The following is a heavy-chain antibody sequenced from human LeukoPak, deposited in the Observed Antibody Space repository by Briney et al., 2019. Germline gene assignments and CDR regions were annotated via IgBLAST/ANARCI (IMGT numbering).Heavy chain of an antibody. CDR2: INPNSGGT. Sequence: ASVKVSCKASGYTFTGYYMHWVRQAPGQGLEWMGWINPNSGGTNYAQKFQGRVTMTRDTSISTAYMELSRLRSDDTAVYYCARGPPEMVRAPNIYYFDYWGQGTLVTVSS. V-gene: IGHV1-2*02. CDR1: GYTFTGYY. J-gene: IGHJ4*02. D-gene: IGHD3-10*01. CDR3: ARGPPEMVRAPNIYYFDY.